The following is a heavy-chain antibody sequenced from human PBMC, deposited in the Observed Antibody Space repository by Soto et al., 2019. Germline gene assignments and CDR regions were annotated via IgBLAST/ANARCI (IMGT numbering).Heavy chain of an antibody. CDR1: GGSMTSGDQY. CDR2: INHRGSL. J-gene: IGHJ6*02. D-gene: IGHD7-27*01. Sequence: LCLTCTVSGGSMTSGDQYWTWIRHRPGEGLEWFGYINHRGSLYYNPSLKSRVSMSVDTSKNQFSLNLSSVTAADTAVYYCARELPQRLGRNMDVWGQGTTLTVYS. CDR3: ARELPQRLGRNMDV. V-gene: IGHV4-31*03.